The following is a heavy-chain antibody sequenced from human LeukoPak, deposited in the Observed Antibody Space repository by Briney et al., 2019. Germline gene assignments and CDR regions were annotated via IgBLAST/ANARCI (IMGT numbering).Heavy chain of an antibody. CDR2: INHSGST. V-gene: IGHV4-34*01. D-gene: IGHD4-17*01. CDR3: ARGQLHCDYSNY. J-gene: IGHJ4*02. CDR1: GGSFSGYY. Sequence: SETLSLTCAVYGGSFSGYYWSWIRQPPGKGLEWIGEINHSGSTNYNPSLKSRVTISVDTSKNQFSLKLRSVTAADTAVYYCARGQLHCDYSNYWGQGTLVTVSS.